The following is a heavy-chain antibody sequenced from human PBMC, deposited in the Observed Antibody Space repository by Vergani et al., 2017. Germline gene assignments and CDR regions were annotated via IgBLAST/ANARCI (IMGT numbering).Heavy chain of an antibody. J-gene: IGHJ4*02. D-gene: IGHD3-22*01. Sequence: QVQLVQSGAEVKKPGSSVKVSCKASGGTFSSYAISWVRQAPGQGLEWMGGIIPIFGTANYAQKFQGRVTITADESTSTAYMELSSLRSEDTAVYYCARCPPYYDSSGYSGSFRWRWPYYFDDWGQATLVTVSS. V-gene: IGHV1-69*01. CDR2: IIPIFGTA. CDR1: GGTFSSYA. CDR3: ARCPPYYDSSGYSGSFRWRWPYYFDD.